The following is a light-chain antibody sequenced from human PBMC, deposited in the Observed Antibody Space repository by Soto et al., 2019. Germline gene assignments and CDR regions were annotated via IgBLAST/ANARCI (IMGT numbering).Light chain of an antibody. CDR2: GVS. CDR3: QQYETSLPWT. V-gene: IGKV3-20*01. Sequence: EIVLTQSPGTLSLFPGERATLSCRASQSVSSSYLAWYQQKPGQAPRLLIYGVSSRATGIPDRFSGSGSGTVFTLTISRLEPEDFAVYYCQQYETSLPWTFGQGTKVEIK. CDR1: QSVSSSY. J-gene: IGKJ1*01.